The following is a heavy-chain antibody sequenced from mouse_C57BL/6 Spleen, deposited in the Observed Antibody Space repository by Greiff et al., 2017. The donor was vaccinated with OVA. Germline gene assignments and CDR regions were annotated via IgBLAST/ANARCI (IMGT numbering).Heavy chain of an antibody. CDR2: ISYDGSN. D-gene: IGHD2-1*01. J-gene: IGHJ4*01. V-gene: IGHV3-6*01. CDR3: SRGAYGNYGDYAMDY. CDR1: GYSITSGYY. Sequence: EVQLQQSGPGLVKPSQSLSLTCSATGYSITSGYYWYWIRQFPGNQLEWMGYISYDGSNNYNPSLKNRISITRDTSTNKFFLKLNTVTTEDTATYYCSRGAYGNYGDYAMDYWGQGTSVTVAS.